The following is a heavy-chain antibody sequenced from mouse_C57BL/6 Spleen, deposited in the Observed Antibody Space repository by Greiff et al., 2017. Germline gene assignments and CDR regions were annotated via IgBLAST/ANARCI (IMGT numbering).Heavy chain of an antibody. Sequence: QVQLQQPGAELVMPGASVKLSCKASGYTFTSYWMHWVKQRPGQGLEWIGEIDPSDSYTNYNQTFKGKSPLTVAKSSSTAYMQLSSLPSEDSAVYYCARGGYEGNYSWYFDVWGTGTTVTVAS. CDR1: GYTFTSYW. D-gene: IGHD2-1*01. V-gene: IGHV1-69*01. J-gene: IGHJ1*03. CDR3: ARGGYEGNYSWYFDV. CDR2: IDPSDSYT.